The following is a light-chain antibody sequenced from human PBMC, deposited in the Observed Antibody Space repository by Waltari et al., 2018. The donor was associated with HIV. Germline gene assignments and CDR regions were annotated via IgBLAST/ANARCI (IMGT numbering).Light chain of an antibody. CDR3: CSYAGTSILV. CDR1: SSDVGSYNL. Sequence: GQSITISCTGTSSDVGSYNLVSWYQQHPGKAPKLMIYEVTKRPSGVSNRFSGSKSGNTASLTISGLQAEDEGDYHCCSYAGTSILVFGGGTKLTVL. V-gene: IGLV2-23*02. CDR2: EVT. J-gene: IGLJ3*02.